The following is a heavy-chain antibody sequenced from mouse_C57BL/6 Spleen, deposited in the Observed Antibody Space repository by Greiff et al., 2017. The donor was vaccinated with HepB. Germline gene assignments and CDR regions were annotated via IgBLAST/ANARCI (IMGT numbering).Heavy chain of an antibody. D-gene: IGHD1-1*01. V-gene: IGHV1-5*01. CDR3: TVYYGSSLDY. Sequence: VHVKQSGTVLARPGASVKMSCKTSGYTFTSYWMHWVKQRPGQGLEWIGAIYPGNSDTSYNQKFKGKAKLTAVTSASTAYMELSSLTNEDSAVYYCTVYYGSSLDYWGQGTTLTVSS. J-gene: IGHJ2*01. CDR2: IYPGNSDT. CDR1: GYTFTSYW.